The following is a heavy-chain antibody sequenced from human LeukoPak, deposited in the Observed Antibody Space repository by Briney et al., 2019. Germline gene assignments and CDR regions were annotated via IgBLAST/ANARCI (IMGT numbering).Heavy chain of an antibody. D-gene: IGHD2-15*01. CDR1: GFTFSSYS. CDR3: ARESCSGGSCKTRDFDY. V-gene: IGHV3-21*01. Sequence: NPGGSLRLSCAASGFTFSSYSMNWFRQAPGKGLEWVSSINSSSSYIYYADSVKGRFTISRDNAKNSLYLQMNSLRAEDTAVYYCARESCSGGSCKTRDFDYWGQGTLVTVSS. CDR2: INSSSSYI. J-gene: IGHJ4*02.